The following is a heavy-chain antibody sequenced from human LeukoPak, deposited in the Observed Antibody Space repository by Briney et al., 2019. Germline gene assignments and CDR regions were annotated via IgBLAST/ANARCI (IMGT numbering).Heavy chain of an antibody. CDR3: ARGSFSADAPLVLDYFHH. J-gene: IGHJ1*01. CDR2: INPNSGGT. D-gene: IGHD5-18*01. Sequence: ASVKVSCKASGYTFTGYYIHWVRQAPGQGLEWIGWINPNSGGTNYAQKFQGRVTMTRDTSISTAYMELSRLKSDDTAVYYCARGSFSADAPLVLDYFHHWGQGTLVTVSS. V-gene: IGHV1-2*02. CDR1: GYTFTGYY.